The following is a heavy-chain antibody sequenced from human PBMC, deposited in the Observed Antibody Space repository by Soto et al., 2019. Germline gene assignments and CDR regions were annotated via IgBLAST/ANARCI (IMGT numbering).Heavy chain of an antibody. V-gene: IGHV4-39*01. J-gene: IGHJ5*02. CDR1: GGSISSSSYY. D-gene: IGHD3-10*01. CDR3: ARNMVRGVIKVMAWFDP. CDR2: IYYSGST. Sequence: SETLSLTCTVSGGSISSSSYYWGWIRQPPGKGLEWIGSIYYSGSTYYNPSLKSRVTISVDTSKNQFSLKLSSVTAADTAVYYCARNMVRGVIKVMAWFDPWGQGTLVTVSS.